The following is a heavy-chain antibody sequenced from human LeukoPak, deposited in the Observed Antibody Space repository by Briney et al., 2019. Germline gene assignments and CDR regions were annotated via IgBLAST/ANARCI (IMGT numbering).Heavy chain of an antibody. Sequence: SETLSLTCTVSGGSISSYYWSWIRQPPGKGLEWIGYIYYSGTTNYNPSLKSRVTISVDTSKNRFSLKLSSVTAADTAVYYCARGVYIAAAQYAYWGQGTLVTVSS. CDR2: IYYSGTT. J-gene: IGHJ4*02. D-gene: IGHD6-13*01. CDR3: ARGVYIAAAQYAY. V-gene: IGHV4-59*01. CDR1: GGSISSYY.